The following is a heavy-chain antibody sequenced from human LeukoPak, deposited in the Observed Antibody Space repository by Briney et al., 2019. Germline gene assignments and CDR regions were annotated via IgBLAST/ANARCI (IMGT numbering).Heavy chain of an antibody. D-gene: IGHD5-18*01. J-gene: IGHJ6*02. CDR2: IRSKTYGGTT. CDR3: TRGPAQQWLYYGMDV. CDR1: GFTFGDHA. Sequence: GGSLRLSCTASGFTFGDHAMSWVRQAPGKGLEWVGFIRSKTYGGTTEYAASVKGRFTISRDDSKSIAYLQMNSLRTEDTAVYYCTRGPAQQWLYYGMDVWGQGTTVTVSS. V-gene: IGHV3-49*04.